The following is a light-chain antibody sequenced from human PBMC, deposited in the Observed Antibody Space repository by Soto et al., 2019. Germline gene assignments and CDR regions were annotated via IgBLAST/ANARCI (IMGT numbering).Light chain of an antibody. CDR2: GNS. V-gene: IGLV1-40*01. J-gene: IGLJ2*01. CDR3: QSYDSSLSGSV. Sequence: QSVLTQPPSVSGAPGQRVTISCTGSSSNIGAGYDVHWYQQLPGTAPTIIIYGNSNRPSGVPDRFSGSKSGTSASLAITGLQAEYEGDYYFQSYDSSLSGSVFGGGTKLHVL. CDR1: SSNIGAGYD.